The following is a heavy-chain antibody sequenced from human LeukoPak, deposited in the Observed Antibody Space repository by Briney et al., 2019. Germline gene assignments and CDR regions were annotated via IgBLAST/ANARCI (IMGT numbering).Heavy chain of an antibody. V-gene: IGHV4-31*03. D-gene: IGHD1-7*01. J-gene: IGHJ4*02. CDR2: IYYSGST. Sequence: SQTLSLTCTVSGCSISSGGYYWSWIRQPPGKGLEWIGYIYYSGSTYYNPSLKSRVTISVDTSKNQFSLKLSSVTAADTAVYYCARDKLELLDYWGQGTLVTVSS. CDR1: GCSISSGGYY. CDR3: ARDKLELLDY.